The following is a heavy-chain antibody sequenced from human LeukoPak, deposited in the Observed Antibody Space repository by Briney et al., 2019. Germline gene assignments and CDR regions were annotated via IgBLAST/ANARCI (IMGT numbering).Heavy chain of an antibody. CDR2: ISAYNGNT. CDR3: ARDHILAAGSETDAFDI. V-gene: IGHV1-18*01. CDR1: GYTFTSYG. D-gene: IGHD6-13*01. Sequence: ASVKVSCKASGYTFTSYGISWVRQAPGQGLEWMGWISAYNGNTNYAQKLQGRVTMTTDTSTSTAYMELRSLRSDDTAVYYCARDHILAAGSETDAFDIWGQGTMVTVSS. J-gene: IGHJ3*02.